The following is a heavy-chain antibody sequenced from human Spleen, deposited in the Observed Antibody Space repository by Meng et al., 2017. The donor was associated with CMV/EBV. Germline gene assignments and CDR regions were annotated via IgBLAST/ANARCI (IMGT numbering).Heavy chain of an antibody. Sequence: GESLKISCAVSGFTVRSNYMNWVCQAPGKGLEWVSIIYGETGTYYADSVKGRFTISRDKAKNTLYLQMNSLRVEDTAVYYCARAGAFPQYFDYWGQGTLVTVSS. CDR1: GFTVRSNY. CDR3: ARAGAFPQYFDY. J-gene: IGHJ4*02. V-gene: IGHV3-53*01. D-gene: IGHD4/OR15-4a*01. CDR2: IYGETGT.